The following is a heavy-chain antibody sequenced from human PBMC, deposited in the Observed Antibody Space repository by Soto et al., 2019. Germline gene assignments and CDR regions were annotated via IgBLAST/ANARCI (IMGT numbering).Heavy chain of an antibody. V-gene: IGHV1-69*02. CDR2: VNPILSLS. D-gene: IGHD3-10*01. J-gene: IGHJ4*02. CDR1: GDTFNFYS. CDR3: ATSYGSGYRAFDY. Sequence: QVQLVQSGAEVKRPESSVKVSCKASGDTFNFYSINWVRQAPGLGLEWLGRVNPILSLSNYAQRFQGRVTMTADKSTSTAYMILNSLKSEDTAIYYCATSYGSGYRAFDYWGQGALVTVSS.